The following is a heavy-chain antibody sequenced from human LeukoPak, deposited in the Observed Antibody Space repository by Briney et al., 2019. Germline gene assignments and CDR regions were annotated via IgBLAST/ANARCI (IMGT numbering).Heavy chain of an antibody. CDR3: ARVGYDFWSGSTDAFDI. V-gene: IGHV3-48*01. J-gene: IGHJ3*02. D-gene: IGHD3-3*01. CDR1: GFTFSGYS. Sequence: GGSLRLSCAASGFTFSGYSMNWARQAPGKGLEWVSYISSSSSTIYYADSVKGRFTISRDNAKNSLYLQMNSLRAEDTAVYYCARVGYDFWSGSTDAFDIWGQGTMVTVSS. CDR2: ISSSSSTI.